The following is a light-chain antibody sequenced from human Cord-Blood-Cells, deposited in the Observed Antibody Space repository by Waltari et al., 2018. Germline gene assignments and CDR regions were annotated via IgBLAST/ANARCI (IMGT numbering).Light chain of an antibody. V-gene: IGLV2-14*01. Sequence: QSALTQPASVSGSPGQSITIPCTGTSSSVGGYHYVSWYPQPPGKAPKHMIYDVSKRPSGVSNRFSGSKSGNTASLTISGLQAEDEADYYCSSYTSSSTWVFGGGTKLTVL. CDR1: SSSVGGYHY. CDR2: DVS. J-gene: IGLJ3*02. CDR3: SSYTSSSTWV.